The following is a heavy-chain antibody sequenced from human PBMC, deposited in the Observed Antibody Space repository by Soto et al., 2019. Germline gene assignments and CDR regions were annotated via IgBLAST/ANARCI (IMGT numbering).Heavy chain of an antibody. D-gene: IGHD1-26*01. J-gene: IGHJ2*01. V-gene: IGHV3-23*01. Sequence: EVQLLESGGGLVQPGGSLRLSCVGSGFTFLNYAMNWVRQTPGKGLEWVSGISGGGDRTCDADYVKGRFTISRDNSKNTVNLQMNSLRADDTAVYYCARKVLGATILPDGWYFDRWGRGTLVTVSS. CDR1: GFTFLNYA. CDR3: ARKVLGATILPDGWYFDR. CDR2: ISGGGDRT.